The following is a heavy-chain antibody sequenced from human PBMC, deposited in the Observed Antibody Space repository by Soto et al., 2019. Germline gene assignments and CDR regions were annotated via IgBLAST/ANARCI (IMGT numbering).Heavy chain of an antibody. D-gene: IGHD2-2*01. J-gene: IGHJ6*02. CDR1: GGSISSRSYY. CDR3: ARALVVYGMDV. Sequence: NPSETLSLTCTVSGGSISSRSYYWGWIRQPPGKGLEWIGTLYYSVSTYYNPSLKIRVTISVDTSKNQCSLNLSSVTVADTAVYYCARALVVYGMDVWDQGTTVTVSS. CDR2: LYYSVST. V-gene: IGHV4-39*01.